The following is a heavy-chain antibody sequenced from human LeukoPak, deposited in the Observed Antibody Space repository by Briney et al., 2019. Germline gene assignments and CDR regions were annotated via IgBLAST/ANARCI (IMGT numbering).Heavy chain of an antibody. CDR1: GYTFTGYY. J-gene: IGHJ3*02. Sequence: ASVKVSCKASGYTFTGYYMHWVRQAPGQGLEWMGWINPNSGGTNYAQKFQGRVTMARDTSISTAYMELSRLRSDDTAVYYRARVYFPPVVVTDRRDAFDIWGQGTMVTVSS. CDR2: INPNSGGT. D-gene: IGHD3-22*01. V-gene: IGHV1-2*02. CDR3: ARVYFPPVVVTDRRDAFDI.